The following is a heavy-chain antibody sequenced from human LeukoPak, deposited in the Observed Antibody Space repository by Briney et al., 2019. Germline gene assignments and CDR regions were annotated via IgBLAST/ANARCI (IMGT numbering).Heavy chain of an antibody. CDR2: INHSGST. CDR3: ATQYYDILTGYYEFDY. J-gene: IGHJ4*02. V-gene: IGHV4-34*01. D-gene: IGHD3-9*01. CDR1: GGSFSGYY. Sequence: SETLSLTCAVYGGSFSGYYWSWIRQPPGKGLEWIGEINHSGSTNYNPSLKSRVTISVDTSKNQFSLKLSSVTAADTAVYYCATQYYDILTGYYEFDYWGQGTLVTVSS.